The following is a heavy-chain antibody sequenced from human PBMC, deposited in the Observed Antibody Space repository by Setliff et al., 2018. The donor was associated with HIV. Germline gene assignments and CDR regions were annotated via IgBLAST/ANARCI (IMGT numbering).Heavy chain of an antibody. CDR2: ISADSGNT. CDR1: GYIFTNYG. J-gene: IGHJ6*03. Sequence: ASVKVSCKASGYIFTNYGITWVRQAPGQGLEWMGWISADSGNTNYAQKLQGRVTMTTDTSTSTADMELRSLRSDDTAVYYCARVPGARPYYYYYMDVWGKGTTVTVSS. D-gene: IGHD3-10*01. V-gene: IGHV1-18*01. CDR3: ARVPGARPYYYYYMDV.